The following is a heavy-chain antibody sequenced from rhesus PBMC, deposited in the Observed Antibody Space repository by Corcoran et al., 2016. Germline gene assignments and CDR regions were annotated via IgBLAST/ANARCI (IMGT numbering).Heavy chain of an antibody. J-gene: IGHJ4*01. D-gene: IGHD5-12*01. V-gene: IGHV4-122*02. CDR2: ISYSGST. Sequence: QLQLQESGPGLVKPSETLSLTCAVSGYSISSGYGWSWIRQPPGKGLEWMGYISYSGSTIYNPSLKRRVTISRDTSKNQFSLKLSSVTAADTAVYYCARNVDTATVIIFDYWGQGVLVTVSS. CDR1: GYSISSGYG. CDR3: ARNVDTATVIIFDY.